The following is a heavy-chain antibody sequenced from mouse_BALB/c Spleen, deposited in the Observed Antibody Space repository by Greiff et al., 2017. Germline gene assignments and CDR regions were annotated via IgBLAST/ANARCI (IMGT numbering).Heavy chain of an antibody. CDR1: GYAFTNYL. CDR3: ARIYYDYDKDY. V-gene: IGHV1-54*01. D-gene: IGHD2-4*01. Sequence: QVQLKQSGAELVRPGTSVKVSCKASGYAFTNYLIEWVKQRPGQGLEWIGVINPGSGGTNYNEKFKGKATLTADKSSSTAYMQLSSLTSDDSAVYFCARIYYDYDKDYWGQGTTLTVSS. J-gene: IGHJ2*01. CDR2: INPGSGGT.